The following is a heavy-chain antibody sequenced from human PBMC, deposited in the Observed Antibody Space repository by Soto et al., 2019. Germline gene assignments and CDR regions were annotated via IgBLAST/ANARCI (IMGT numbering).Heavy chain of an antibody. Sequence: EVQLVESGGGLVQPGGSLRLSCAASGFTFSSYDMHWVRQATGKGLEWVSAIGTAGDTYYPGSVKGRFTISRENAKNSLYLHMNSLRAGDTAVYYCARGDYGDYVGSAFDIWGQGTMVTVSS. CDR1: GFTFSSYD. CDR3: ARGDYGDYVGSAFDI. J-gene: IGHJ3*02. D-gene: IGHD4-17*01. CDR2: IGTAGDT. V-gene: IGHV3-13*01.